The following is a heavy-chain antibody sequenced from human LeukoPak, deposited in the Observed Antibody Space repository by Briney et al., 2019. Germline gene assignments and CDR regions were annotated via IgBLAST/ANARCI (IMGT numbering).Heavy chain of an antibody. CDR2: ISYDGSNK. D-gene: IGHD4-17*01. J-gene: IGHJ4*02. CDR3: ASSYGDYEFDY. CDR1: GFTFSSYA. V-gene: IGHV3-30-3*01. Sequence: GGSLRLSCAASGFTFSSYAMHWVRQAPGKGLEWVAVISYDGSNKYYADSVKGRFTISRDNSKNTLYLQMNSLRAEDTAVYYCASSYGDYEFDYWGQGTLVTVSS.